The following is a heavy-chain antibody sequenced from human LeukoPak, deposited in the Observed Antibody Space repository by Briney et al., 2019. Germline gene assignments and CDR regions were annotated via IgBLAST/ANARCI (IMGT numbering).Heavy chain of an antibody. Sequence: SQTLSLTCAISGDSVSSNSAAWNWIRQSPSRGLEWLGRTYYRSKWYNDYAVSVKSRITINPDTSKNQFSLQLNSVAPEDTAVYYCARDRLAAAGGYNWFDPWGQGTLVTVSS. J-gene: IGHJ5*02. CDR1: GDSVSSNSAA. D-gene: IGHD6-13*01. CDR2: TYYRSKWYN. V-gene: IGHV6-1*01. CDR3: ARDRLAAAGGYNWFDP.